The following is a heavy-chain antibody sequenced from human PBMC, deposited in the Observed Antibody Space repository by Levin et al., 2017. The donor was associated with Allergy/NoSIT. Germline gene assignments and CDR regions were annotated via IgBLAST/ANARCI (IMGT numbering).Heavy chain of an antibody. CDR2: IISDDSDT. Sequence: GALRLSCSASGFTFSRSYMHWVRQAPGEGLVWVSRIISDDSDTKYADSVKGRFTISRDNAKNTLYLQMNSLRAEDTAVYYCARGGCSSTSCLDSWGQGTLVTVSS. V-gene: IGHV3-74*01. J-gene: IGHJ5*01. CDR3: ARGGCSSTSCLDS. CDR1: GFTFSRSY. D-gene: IGHD2-2*01.